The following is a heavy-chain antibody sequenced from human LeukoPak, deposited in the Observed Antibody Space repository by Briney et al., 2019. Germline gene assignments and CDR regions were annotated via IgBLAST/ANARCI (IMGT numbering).Heavy chain of an antibody. CDR2: IYYTGST. D-gene: IGHD6-19*01. J-gene: IGHJ4*02. CDR3: ARVGGYSSSWYLGY. V-gene: IGHV4-59*01. CDR1: GGSISSYY. Sequence: SETLSLTCTASGGSISSYYWSWLRQPPGKGLEWIGFIYYTGSTTYNSSLKSRVTISVDTSKNQFSLKLSSVTPADTAVYYCARVGGYSSSWYLGYWGQGTLVTVSS.